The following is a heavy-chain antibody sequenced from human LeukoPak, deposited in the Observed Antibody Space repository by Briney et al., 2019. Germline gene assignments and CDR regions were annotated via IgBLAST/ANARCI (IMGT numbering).Heavy chain of an antibody. D-gene: IGHD6-19*01. CDR3: ARGRIAVNNGWYRYYFDY. CDR1: GDSILSYY. CDR2: RYYGGST. Sequence: SETLSLTCTVSGDSILSYYWSWIRQPPGKGLEWIGYRYYGGSTGHNPSLESRVSISVDASKNQFSLNLTSVTAADTAVYYCARGRIAVNNGWYRYYFDYWGQGTLVSVTS. J-gene: IGHJ4*02. V-gene: IGHV4-59*01.